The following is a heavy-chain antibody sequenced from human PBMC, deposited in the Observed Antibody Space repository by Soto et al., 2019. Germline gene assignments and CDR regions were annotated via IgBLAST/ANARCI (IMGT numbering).Heavy chain of an antibody. CDR3: AGHQYYYDSSGPDAIVRY. CDR2: IYYSGST. CDR1: GGSISSSSYY. D-gene: IGHD3-22*01. J-gene: IGHJ4*02. V-gene: IGHV4-39*01. Sequence: QLQLQESGPGLVKPSETLSLTCTVSGGSISSSSYYWGWIRQPPGKGLEWIGSIYYSGSTYYNPSLKSRVTISVDTSKNQFSLKLSSVTAADTAVYYCAGHQYYYDSSGPDAIVRYWGQGTLVTVSS.